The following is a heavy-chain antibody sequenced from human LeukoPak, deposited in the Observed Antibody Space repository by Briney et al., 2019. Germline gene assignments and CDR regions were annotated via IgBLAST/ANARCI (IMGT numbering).Heavy chain of an antibody. Sequence: PGGSLRLSCAASGFTVSSNYMSWVRQAPGKGLEWVSVIYSGGNTYYAGSVKGRFTISRDNSKNTLYLQMNSLRAEDTAVYHCARGLHGDNSDYWGQGTLVTVSS. D-gene: IGHD4-23*01. CDR2: IYSGGNT. V-gene: IGHV3-66*01. J-gene: IGHJ4*02. CDR3: ARGLHGDNSDY. CDR1: GFTVSSNY.